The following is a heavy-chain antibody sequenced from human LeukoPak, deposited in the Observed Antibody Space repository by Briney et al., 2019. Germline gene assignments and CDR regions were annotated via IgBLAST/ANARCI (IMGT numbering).Heavy chain of an antibody. CDR2: ISGRGGST. D-gene: IGHD3-22*01. Sequence: GGSLRLSCAAYGFTFSSYGMSWVSQAPGKGLEWVSAISGRGGSTYYADSVKGRFTISRDNSKNTLYLQMNSLRAEDTAVYYCARVGSQYDSSGYPYWGQGTLVTVSS. J-gene: IGHJ4*02. CDR1: GFTFSSYG. CDR3: ARVGSQYDSSGYPY. V-gene: IGHV3-23*01.